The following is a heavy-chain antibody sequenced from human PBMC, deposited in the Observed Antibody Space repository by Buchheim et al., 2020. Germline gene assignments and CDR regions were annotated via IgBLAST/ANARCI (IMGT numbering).Heavy chain of an antibody. V-gene: IGHV3-48*01. J-gene: IGHJ6*02. CDR3: ARAGYNYGMDV. Sequence: EVQLEESGGGLVQPGGSLRLSCAASGFTFSSYSMNWVRQAPGKGLEWVSYISGGSSTIYYADSVKGRFTISRDNAKRSLYLQMNSLSAEDTAVYYCARAGYNYGMDVWGQGTT. CDR1: GFTFSSYS. CDR2: ISGGSSTI.